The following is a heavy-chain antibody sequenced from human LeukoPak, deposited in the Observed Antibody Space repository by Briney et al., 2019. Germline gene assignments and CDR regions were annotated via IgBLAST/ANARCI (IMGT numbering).Heavy chain of an antibody. CDR1: GGAISSYY. D-gene: IGHD3/OR15-3a*01. Sequence: PSDTLSVTRTVSGGAISSYYWSWVRQPPAPGLEGIGYIYYSGSTNYHPALKSRVTISVDTSKNQSSLKLSSVTAADTAVYYCARLELIFTGPHFDYWGQGTLVTVSS. J-gene: IGHJ4*02. CDR3: ARLELIFTGPHFDY. V-gene: IGHV4-59*07. CDR2: IYYSGST.